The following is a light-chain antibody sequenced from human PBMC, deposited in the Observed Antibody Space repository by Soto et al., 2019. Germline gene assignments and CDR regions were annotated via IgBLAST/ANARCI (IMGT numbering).Light chain of an antibody. CDR2: DVS. J-gene: IGLJ2*01. CDR1: SSDVGAYNY. CDR3: NSYRSSSTLV. V-gene: IGLV2-14*03. Sequence: QSVLTQPASVSGSPGQSITISCTGTSSDVGAYNYVSWYQHHPGKAPKLMIYDVSNRLSGVSNRFSGSKSGNTASLTISGLQAEDEADYYCNSYRSSSTLVFGGGTKLTVL.